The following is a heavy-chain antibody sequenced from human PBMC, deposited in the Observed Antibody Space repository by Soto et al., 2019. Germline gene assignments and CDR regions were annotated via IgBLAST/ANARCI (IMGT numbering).Heavy chain of an antibody. D-gene: IGHD3-10*01. CDR3: ASLDIMDYASGSYYAFDI. V-gene: IGHV5-51*01. CDR1: GYSFTSYW. J-gene: IGHJ3*02. CDR2: IYPGDSDT. Sequence: GESLKISCKGSGYSFTSYWIGWVRQMPGKGLEWMGIIYPGDSDTRYSPSFQGQVTISADKSISTAYLQWSSLKASDTAMYYCASLDIMDYASGSYYAFDIWGQGTMVTVSS.